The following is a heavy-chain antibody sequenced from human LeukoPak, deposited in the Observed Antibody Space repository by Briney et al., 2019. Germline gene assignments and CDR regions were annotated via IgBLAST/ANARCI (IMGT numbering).Heavy chain of an antibody. J-gene: IGHJ5*02. CDR1: GFTFSSRW. CDR3: ARGGVTGTTRWFDP. V-gene: IGHV3-7*01. Sequence: GGSLRLSCAASGFTFSSRWMTWVRQAPGKGLEWVANIKQDGSDKYYVDSVKGRFTISRDNAKDSLYLQMNSLRADDTAVYYCARGGVTGTTRWFDPWGQGTLVTVSS. CDR2: IKQDGSDK. D-gene: IGHD1-20*01.